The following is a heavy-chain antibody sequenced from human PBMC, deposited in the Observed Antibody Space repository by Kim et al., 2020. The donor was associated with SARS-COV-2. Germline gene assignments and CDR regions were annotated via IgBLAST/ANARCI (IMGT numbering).Heavy chain of an antibody. J-gene: IGHJ5*02. CDR3: ARVISGTHKWGKDWFDP. CDR2: IYPGDSDT. V-gene: IGHV5-51*01. D-gene: IGHD1-26*01. Sequence: GESLKISCKGSGYSFTSYWIGWVRQMPGKGLEWMGIIYPGDSDTRYSPSFQGQVTISADKSISTAYLQWSSLKASDTAMYYCARVISGTHKWGKDWFDPWGQGTLVTVSS. CDR1: GYSFTSYW.